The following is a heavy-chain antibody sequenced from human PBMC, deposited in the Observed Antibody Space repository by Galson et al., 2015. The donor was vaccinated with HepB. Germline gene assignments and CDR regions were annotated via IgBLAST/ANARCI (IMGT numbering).Heavy chain of an antibody. D-gene: IGHD5-12*01. V-gene: IGHV3-7*01. CDR2: IKQDGSEK. Sequence: SLRLSCAASGFTFSNYWMTWVRQAPGKGLEWVANIKQDGSEKYYVDSVKGRFTISRDNAKNSLYLQMNSPRAEDSAVYYCARAIIIVTTIGDFDYWGQGTLVTVSS. J-gene: IGHJ4*02. CDR3: ARAIIIVTTIGDFDY. CDR1: GFTFSNYW.